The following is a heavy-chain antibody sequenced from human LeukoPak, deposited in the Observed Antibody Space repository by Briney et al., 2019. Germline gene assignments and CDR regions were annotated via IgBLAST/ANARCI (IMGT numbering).Heavy chain of an antibody. J-gene: IGHJ6*02. Sequence: PGRSLRLSCAASGFTFSSYAMHWVRQAPGKGLEWVAVISYDGSNKYYPDSVKGRFTISRDNSKNTLYLQMNSLRAEDTAVYYCARVIQPTGRYYYGMDVWGQGTTVTVSS. CDR3: ARVIQPTGRYYYGMDV. V-gene: IGHV3-30-3*01. CDR2: ISYDGSNK. D-gene: IGHD5-18*01. CDR1: GFTFSSYA.